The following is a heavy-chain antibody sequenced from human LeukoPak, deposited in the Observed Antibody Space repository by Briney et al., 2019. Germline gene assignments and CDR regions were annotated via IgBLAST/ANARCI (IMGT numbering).Heavy chain of an antibody. V-gene: IGHV7-4-1*02. J-gene: IGHJ3*02. Sequence: GASVKVSCKASGYTFTSHAMHWVRQAPGQGLQWMGWLNTNTGNPTYAQGFTGRFVFSLDTSVSTAYLQISSLKAEDTAVYYCARDERLGVAATMGDAFDIWGQGTMVTVSS. CDR3: ARDERLGVAATMGDAFDI. CDR1: GYTFTSHA. D-gene: IGHD6-19*01. CDR2: LNTNTGNP.